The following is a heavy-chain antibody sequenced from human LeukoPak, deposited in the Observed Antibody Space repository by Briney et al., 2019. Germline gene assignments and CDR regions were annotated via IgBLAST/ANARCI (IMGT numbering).Heavy chain of an antibody. J-gene: IGHJ3*02. CDR2: IYYSGST. Sequence: SETLSLTCTVSGGSISSSSYYWGWIRQPPGKGLEWIGSIYYSGSTYYNPSLKSRVTISVDTSENQFSLKLSSVTAADTAVYYCARDITMIVVVPGAFDIWGQGTMVTVSS. D-gene: IGHD3-22*01. V-gene: IGHV4-39*07. CDR1: GGSISSSSYY. CDR3: ARDITMIVVVPGAFDI.